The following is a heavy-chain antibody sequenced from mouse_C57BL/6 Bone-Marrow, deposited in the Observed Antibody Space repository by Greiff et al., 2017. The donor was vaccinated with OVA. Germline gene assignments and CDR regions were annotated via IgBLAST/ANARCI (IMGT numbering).Heavy chain of an antibody. D-gene: IGHD2-3*01. CDR3: ARGIYDGYPHYFDY. J-gene: IGHJ2*01. CDR2: IWSGGST. V-gene: IGHV2-2*01. CDR1: GFSLTSYG. Sequence: VKLVESGPGLVQPSQSLSITCTVSGFSLTSYGVHWVRQSPGKGLEWLGVIWSGGSTDYNAAFISRLSISKDNSKSQVFFKMNSLQADDTAIYYCARGIYDGYPHYFDYWAKAPLSQSPQ.